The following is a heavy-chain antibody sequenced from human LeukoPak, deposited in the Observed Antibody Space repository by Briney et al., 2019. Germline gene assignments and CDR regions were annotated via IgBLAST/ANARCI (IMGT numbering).Heavy chain of an antibody. Sequence: SETLSLTCAVYGGSFSGYYWSWTRQPPGKGLEWIGEINHSGSTNYNPSLKSRVTISVDTSKNQFSLKLSSVTAADTAVYYCARGRYYYDSSGYFHSRTYYFDYWGQGTLVTVSS. CDR3: ARGRYYYDSSGYFHSRTYYFDY. CDR1: GGSFSGYY. D-gene: IGHD3-22*01. V-gene: IGHV4-34*01. J-gene: IGHJ4*02. CDR2: INHSGST.